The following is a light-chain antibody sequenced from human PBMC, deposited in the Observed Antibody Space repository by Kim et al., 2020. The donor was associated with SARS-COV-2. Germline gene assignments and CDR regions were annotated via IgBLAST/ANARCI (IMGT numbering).Light chain of an antibody. CDR1: SSDVGGYNY. Sequence: GQSVTNPCTGTSSDVGGYNYVSWYQQHPGNAPKLMIYEVSKRPSGVPDRFSGSKSGNTASLTVSGLQAEDEADYYCSSYAGSNNFVFGTGTKVTVL. CDR2: EVS. V-gene: IGLV2-8*01. CDR3: SSYAGSNNFV. J-gene: IGLJ1*01.